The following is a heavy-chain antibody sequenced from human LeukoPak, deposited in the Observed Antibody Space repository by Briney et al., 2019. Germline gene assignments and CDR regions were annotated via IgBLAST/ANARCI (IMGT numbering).Heavy chain of an antibody. CDR2: ISYDGSNK. Sequence: GGSLRLSCAASGFTFSSYAMHWVRQAPGKGLEWVAVISYDGSNKYYAESVKGRFTIDRDNSKNTLYVQMNSLRAEDTAVYYCARDNDFWSGYYDEGRWGWFDPWGQGTLVTVSS. V-gene: IGHV3-30-3*01. D-gene: IGHD3-3*01. J-gene: IGHJ5*02. CDR1: GFTFSSYA. CDR3: ARDNDFWSGYYDEGRWGWFDP.